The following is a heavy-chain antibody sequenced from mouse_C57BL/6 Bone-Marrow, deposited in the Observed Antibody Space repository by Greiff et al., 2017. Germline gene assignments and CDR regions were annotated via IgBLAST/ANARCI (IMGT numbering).Heavy chain of an antibody. CDR1: GYTFTDYE. J-gene: IGHJ2*01. CDR3: TRWDDGSPFDY. Sequence: VQLQQSGAELVRPGASVTLSCKASGYTFTDYEMHWVKQTPVHGLEWIGAIDPETGGTAYNQKFKGKAILTADKSSSTAYMELRSLTSEDSAVYYCTRWDDGSPFDYWGQGTTLTVSS. D-gene: IGHD1-1*01. V-gene: IGHV1-15*01. CDR2: IDPETGGT.